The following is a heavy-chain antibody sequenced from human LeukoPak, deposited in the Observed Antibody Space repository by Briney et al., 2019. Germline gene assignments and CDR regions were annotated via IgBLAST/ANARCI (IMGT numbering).Heavy chain of an antibody. CDR1: GLPLRRYA. V-gene: IGHV3-23*01. CDR3: AKDRGYGDHGGDGMDV. J-gene: IGHJ6*02. D-gene: IGHD4-17*01. CDR2: ISGSGGST. Sequence: PGGSLRLPCAVSGLPLRRYAMSWVRQATGKGREGVSDISGSGGSTYYEDSVKGRFTISRDNSKTTLYLQMNSLRAEDTAVYYCAKDRGYGDHGGDGMDVWGQGTTVTVSS.